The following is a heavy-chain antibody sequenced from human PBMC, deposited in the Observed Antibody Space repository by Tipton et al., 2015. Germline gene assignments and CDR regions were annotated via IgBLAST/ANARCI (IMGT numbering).Heavy chain of an antibody. V-gene: IGHV3-30*18. J-gene: IGHJ6*02. CDR3: AKQLADYYYGMDV. Sequence: SLRLSCAASGFTFSSYGMHWVRQAPGKGLEWVAVISSDGTYKYYADSVKGRFTISRDNSKNTLYLQMNSLRVEDTAVYYCAKQLADYYYGMDVWGQGTTVTVLL. D-gene: IGHD6-13*01. CDR1: GFTFSSYG. CDR2: ISSDGTYK.